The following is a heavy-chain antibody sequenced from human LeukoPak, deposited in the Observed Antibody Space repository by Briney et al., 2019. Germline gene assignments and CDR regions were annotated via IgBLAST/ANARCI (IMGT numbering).Heavy chain of an antibody. D-gene: IGHD2-2*01. Sequence: GGSLRLSCAASGFTFSSYWMSWVRQAPGKGLEWVSSISSSSSYIYYADSAKGRFTISRDNAKNSLYLQMNSLRAEDTAVYYCARFKGMGYCSSTSCYGGWYFDYWGQGTLVTVSS. V-gene: IGHV3-21*01. CDR2: ISSSSSYI. J-gene: IGHJ4*02. CDR1: GFTFSSYW. CDR3: ARFKGMGYCSSTSCYGGWYFDY.